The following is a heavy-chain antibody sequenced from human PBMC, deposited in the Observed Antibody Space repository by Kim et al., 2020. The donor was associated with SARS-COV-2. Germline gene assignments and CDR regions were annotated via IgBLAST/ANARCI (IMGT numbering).Heavy chain of an antibody. J-gene: IGHJ4*02. Sequence: ASVKVSCKASGYTFTDHYIHWVRQAPGQGLEWMGRINPSTGDTKSAQKFQGRVTVTREASITTVYMELTRLTSDDTAMYYCARDPGRGWNLDCWGQGTLVTVSS. D-gene: IGHD6-19*01. CDR1: GYTFTDHY. CDR2: INPSTGDT. V-gene: IGHV1-2*02. CDR3: ARDPGRGWNLDC.